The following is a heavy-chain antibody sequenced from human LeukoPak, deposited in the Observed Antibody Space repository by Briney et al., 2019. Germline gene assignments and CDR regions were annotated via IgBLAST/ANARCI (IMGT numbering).Heavy chain of an antibody. D-gene: IGHD1-26*01. CDR3: ARGVSGSYYHPTAPDDY. CDR1: GYTLTELS. V-gene: IGHV1-24*01. J-gene: IGHJ4*02. Sequence: ASVKVSCKVSGYTLTELSMHWVRQAPGKGLEWMGGFDPEDGETIYAQKFQGRVTMTEDTSTDTAYMELRSLRSDDTAVYYCARGVSGSYYHPTAPDDYWGQGTLVTVSS. CDR2: FDPEDGET.